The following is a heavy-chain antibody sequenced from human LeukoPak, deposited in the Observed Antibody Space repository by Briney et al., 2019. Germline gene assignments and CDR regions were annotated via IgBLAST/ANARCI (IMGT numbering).Heavy chain of an antibody. J-gene: IGHJ6*03. Sequence: SETLSLTCTVSGGSISSSSYYWDWIRQPPGKGLEWIGSIYYNGSTYYNPSLKSRVTISVDTSKNQFSLKLSSVTAADTAVYYCARDGYGWAGDYYYYYMDVWGKGTTVTVSS. D-gene: IGHD5-18*01. CDR2: IYYNGST. V-gene: IGHV4-39*07. CDR1: GGSISSSSYY. CDR3: ARDGYGWAGDYYYYYMDV.